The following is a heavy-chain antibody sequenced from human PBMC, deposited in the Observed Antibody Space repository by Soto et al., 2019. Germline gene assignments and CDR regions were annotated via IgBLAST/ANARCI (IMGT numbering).Heavy chain of an antibody. CDR2: IYYSGST. V-gene: IGHV4-31*03. CDR3: ARSPPLAYSSSWYGGDY. D-gene: IGHD6-13*01. Sequence: PSETLSLTCTVSGGSISSGGYYWSWIRQHPGKGLEWIGYIYYSGSTYYNPSLKSRVTISVDTSKNQFSLKLSSVTAADTAVYYCARSPPLAYSSSWYGGDYWGQGTLVTVSS. CDR1: GGSISSGGYY. J-gene: IGHJ4*02.